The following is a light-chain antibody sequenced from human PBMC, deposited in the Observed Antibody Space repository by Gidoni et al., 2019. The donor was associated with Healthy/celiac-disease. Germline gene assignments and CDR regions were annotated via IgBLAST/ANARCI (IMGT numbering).Light chain of an antibody. Sequence: QSVLTQPPSASGTPVQRVTISCSGSSSHIGSNTVTWYQQLPGTAPKLLIYSNNQRPSGVPDRFAGSKSGTSASLAISGLQSEDEADYYCAAWDDSLNGLVVGGGTKLTVL. V-gene: IGLV1-44*01. J-gene: IGLJ2*01. CDR3: AAWDDSLNGLV. CDR1: SSHIGSNT. CDR2: SNN.